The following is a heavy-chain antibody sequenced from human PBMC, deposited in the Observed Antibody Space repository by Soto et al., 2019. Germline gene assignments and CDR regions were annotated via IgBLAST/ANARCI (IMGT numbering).Heavy chain of an antibody. D-gene: IGHD3-9*01. J-gene: IGHJ6*03. V-gene: IGHV3-15*01. CDR1: GFTFSNAW. CDR2: IKSKTDGGTT. CDR3: TTLERDVLRYFDWLPNYYYMDV. Sequence: GGSLRLACAASGFTFSNAWMSWVRQAPGKGLEWVGRIKSKTDGGTTDYAAPVKGRFTISRDDSKNTLYLQMNSLKTEDTAVYYSTTLERDVLRYFDWLPNYYYMDVWGKGTTVTVSS.